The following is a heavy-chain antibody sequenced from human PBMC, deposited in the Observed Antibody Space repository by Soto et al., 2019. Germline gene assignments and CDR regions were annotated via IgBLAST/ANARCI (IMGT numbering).Heavy chain of an antibody. CDR1: GFTFSSSA. CDR2: ISGSGGST. J-gene: IGHJ3*02. V-gene: IGHV3-23*01. D-gene: IGHD1-26*01. Sequence: EVQLLESGGGLVQPGGSLRLSCAASGFTFSSSAMSWVRQAPGKGLEWVSAISGSGGSTYYADSGKGRFTISRDNSKNTLYLQMNSLRAEDTAVYYCAKDRAPSYDAFDIWGQGTMVTVSS. CDR3: AKDRAPSYDAFDI.